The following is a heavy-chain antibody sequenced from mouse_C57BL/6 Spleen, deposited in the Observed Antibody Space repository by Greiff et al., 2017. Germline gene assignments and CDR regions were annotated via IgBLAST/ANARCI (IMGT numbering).Heavy chain of an antibody. CDR2: IDPETGGT. CDR1: GYTFTDYE. J-gene: IGHJ3*01. V-gene: IGHV1-15*01. CDR3: TRGGETLFAY. Sequence: VQLQQSGAELVRPGASVTLSCKASGYTFTDYEMHWVKQTPVHGLEWIGAIDPETGGTAYNQKFKGKAILTADKSSSTAYLELRSLTSEDAAVYYCTRGGETLFAYWGQGTLVTVSA.